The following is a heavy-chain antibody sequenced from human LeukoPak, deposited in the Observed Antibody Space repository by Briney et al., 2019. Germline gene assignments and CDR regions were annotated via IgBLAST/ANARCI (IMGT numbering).Heavy chain of an antibody. J-gene: IGHJ6*03. Sequence: GGSLRLSCAASGFTFSSYAMSWVRQAPGKGLVWVSRINTDGSSTSYADSVEGRFTISRDNAKNTLYLQMNSLRAEDTAVYYCARDDSSGPYYYMDVWGRGTTVTVSS. CDR1: GFTFSSYA. CDR2: INTDGSST. D-gene: IGHD6-25*01. CDR3: ARDDSSGPYYYMDV. V-gene: IGHV3-74*01.